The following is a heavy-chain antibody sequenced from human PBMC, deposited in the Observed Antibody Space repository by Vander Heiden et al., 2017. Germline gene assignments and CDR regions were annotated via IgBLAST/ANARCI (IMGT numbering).Heavy chain of an antibody. Sequence: LSNARMGVSWIRQPPGKALEWLAHIFSNDEKSYSTSLKSRLTISKDTSKSQVVLTMTNMDPVDTATYYCARRREDYYGSGSYGAVDYWGQGTRGTVSS. CDR2: IFSNDEK. J-gene: IGHJ4*02. D-gene: IGHD3-10*01. CDR1: LSNARMG. CDR3: ARRREDYYGSGSYGAVDY. V-gene: IGHV2-26*01.